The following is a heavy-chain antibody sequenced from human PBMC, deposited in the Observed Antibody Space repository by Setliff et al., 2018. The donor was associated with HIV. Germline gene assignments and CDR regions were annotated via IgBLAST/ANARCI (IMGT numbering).Heavy chain of an antibody. D-gene: IGHD4-17*01. J-gene: IGHJ4*02. CDR1: GFTLRSYA. Sequence: GGSLRLSCEASGFTLRSYAMYWVRQAPGEGLEWVAGISGAGATTYYADSVKGRFTISRDNSKDTLYLQMNSLRAEDTAVYYCAKDGYSDYLNSYFDYWGQGTLVTVSS. V-gene: IGHV3-23*01. CDR3: AKDGYSDYLNSYFDY. CDR2: ISGAGATT.